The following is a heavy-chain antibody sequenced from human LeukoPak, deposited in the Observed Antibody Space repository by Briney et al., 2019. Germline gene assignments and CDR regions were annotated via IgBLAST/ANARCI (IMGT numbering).Heavy chain of an antibody. CDR2: ISYDGSNK. Sequence: PGGSLRLSCAASGFTFSSYAMHWVRQAPGKGLEWVAVISYDGSNKYYADSVKGRFTISRDNFKNTLYLQMNSLRAEDTAVYYCANNVRVNRGSSPPRQFDYWGQGTLVTVSS. CDR1: GFTFSSYA. D-gene: IGHD1-14*01. CDR3: ANNVRVNRGSSPPRQFDY. V-gene: IGHV3-30*04. J-gene: IGHJ4*02.